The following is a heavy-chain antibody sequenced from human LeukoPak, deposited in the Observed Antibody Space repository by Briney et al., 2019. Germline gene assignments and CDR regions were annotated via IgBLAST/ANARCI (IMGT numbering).Heavy chain of an antibody. V-gene: IGHV1-2*02. Sequence: ASVKVSCKASGYTFTANYIHWVRQAPGQGLEWMGWINPNNGGTNFAQRFQGRVTMTRDTSISTAYMHLTTPRTDDTAIYYCARDRSSSFYTGRFWFDSWGPGTLLTVSS. CDR3: ARDRSSSFYTGRFWFDS. CDR2: INPNNGGT. CDR1: GYTFTANY. D-gene: IGHD6-13*01. J-gene: IGHJ5*01.